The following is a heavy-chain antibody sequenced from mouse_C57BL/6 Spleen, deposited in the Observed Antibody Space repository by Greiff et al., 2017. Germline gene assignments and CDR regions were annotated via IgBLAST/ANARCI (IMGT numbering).Heavy chain of an antibody. CDR1: GYTFTSYW. CDR3: ARGGDYTWFAY. V-gene: IGHV1-59*01. D-gene: IGHD2-4*01. Sequence: QVQLQQPGAELVRPGTSVKLSCKASGYTFTSYWMHWVKQRPGQGLEWIGVIDPSDSYTNYNQKFKGQATLTVDTSSSTAYMQLSSLTSEDSAVYYCARGGDYTWFAYWGQGTLVTVSA. J-gene: IGHJ3*01. CDR2: IDPSDSYT.